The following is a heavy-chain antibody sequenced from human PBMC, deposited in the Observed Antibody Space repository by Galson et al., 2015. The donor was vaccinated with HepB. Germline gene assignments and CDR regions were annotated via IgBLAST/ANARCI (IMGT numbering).Heavy chain of an antibody. V-gene: IGHV1-69*06. CDR3: ARFEGYGGTMFDY. CDR2: IIPIFGTA. Sequence: SVKVSCKASGGTFSSYAISWVRQAPGQGLEWMGGIIPIFGTANYAQKFQGRVTITADKSTSTAYMELSSLRSEDTAVYYCARFEGYGGTMFDYWGQGTLVTVSS. J-gene: IGHJ4*02. CDR1: GGTFSSYA. D-gene: IGHD4-23*01.